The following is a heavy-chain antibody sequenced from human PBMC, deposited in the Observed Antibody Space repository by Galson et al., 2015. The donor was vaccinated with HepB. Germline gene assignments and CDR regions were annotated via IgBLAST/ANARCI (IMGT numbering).Heavy chain of an antibody. CDR2: IKQDGSEK. D-gene: IGHD3-3*01. V-gene: IGHV3-7*01. CDR3: ARDRRRITIFGVVISLGVGGFIDT. J-gene: IGHJ3*02. Sequence: SLRLSCAASGFTFSSYWMSWVRQAPGKGLEWVANIKQDGSEKYYVDSVKGRFTISRDNAKNSLYLQMNSLRAEDTAVYYCARDRRRITIFGVVISLGVGGFIDTWGQGTMVTVSS. CDR1: GFTFSSYW.